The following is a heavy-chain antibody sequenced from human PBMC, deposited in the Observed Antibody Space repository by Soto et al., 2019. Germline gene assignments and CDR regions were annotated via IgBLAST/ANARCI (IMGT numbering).Heavy chain of an antibody. J-gene: IGHJ4*02. Sequence: GASVNVSCKASGYTFTGYYMHWVRQAPGQGLEWMGWINPNSGGTNYAQKFQGWVTMTRDTSISTAYMELSRLRSDDTAVYYCAREGPYCSSTSCNFDYWGQGTLVTVSS. CDR3: AREGPYCSSTSCNFDY. V-gene: IGHV1-2*04. D-gene: IGHD2-2*01. CDR2: INPNSGGT. CDR1: GYTFTGYY.